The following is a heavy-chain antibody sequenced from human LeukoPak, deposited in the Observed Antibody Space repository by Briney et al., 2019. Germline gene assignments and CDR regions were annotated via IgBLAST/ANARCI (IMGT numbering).Heavy chain of an antibody. D-gene: IGHD5-18*01. V-gene: IGHV3-23*01. Sequence: GGSLRLSCAASGFTLSSYAMSWVRQGPGKGLEWVSAISVSGNTYHADSVKGRFTISRDSSKNTLYLQMNSLRAGDAAVYYCVKRIQSALAAGYWGQGALVTVSS. CDR1: GFTLSSYA. CDR2: ISVSGNT. CDR3: VKRIQSALAAGY. J-gene: IGHJ4*02.